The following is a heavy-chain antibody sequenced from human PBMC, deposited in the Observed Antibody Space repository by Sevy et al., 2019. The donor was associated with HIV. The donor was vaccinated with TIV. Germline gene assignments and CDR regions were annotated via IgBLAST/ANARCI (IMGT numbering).Heavy chain of an antibody. Sequence: GGSLRLSCAASGFTFSSYWMHWVRQAPGKGLVWVSRINSDWSSTSYADSVKGRFTISRDNAKNTLYLQMNSLRAEDTAVYYCARGEGQWLSIFDYWGQGTLVTVSS. J-gene: IGHJ4*02. D-gene: IGHD6-19*01. V-gene: IGHV3-74*01. CDR1: GFTFSSYW. CDR2: INSDWSST. CDR3: ARGEGQWLSIFDY.